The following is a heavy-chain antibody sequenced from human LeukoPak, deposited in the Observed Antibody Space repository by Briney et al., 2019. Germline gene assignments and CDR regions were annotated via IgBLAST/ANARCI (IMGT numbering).Heavy chain of an antibody. J-gene: IGHJ4*02. D-gene: IGHD6-19*01. CDR1: GFTFSSYA. V-gene: IGHV3-30*04. CDR2: ISYDGSKK. CDR3: ARDLWSLGHSSGWVDY. Sequence: GGSLRLSCAASGFTFSSYAMHRVRQAPGKGLEWVAVISYDGSKKYYADSVKGRFTISRDNSKNTLYLQMNSLRAEDTAVYYCARDLWSLGHSSGWVDYWGQGTLVTVSS.